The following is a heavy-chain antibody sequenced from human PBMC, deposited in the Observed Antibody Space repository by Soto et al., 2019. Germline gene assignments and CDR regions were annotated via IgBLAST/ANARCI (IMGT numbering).Heavy chain of an antibody. V-gene: IGHV1-8*01. CDR2: MNPNSGNT. Sequence: ASVKVSCKASGYTFTSYDINWVRQATGQGLEWMGWMNPNSGNTGYAQKFQGRVTMTRNTSISTAYMELSSLRSEDTAAYYCARGPYYDFWSGYWYYYYGMDVWGQGTTVTVSS. CDR3: ARGPYYDFWSGYWYYYYGMDV. CDR1: GYTFTSYD. J-gene: IGHJ6*02. D-gene: IGHD3-3*01.